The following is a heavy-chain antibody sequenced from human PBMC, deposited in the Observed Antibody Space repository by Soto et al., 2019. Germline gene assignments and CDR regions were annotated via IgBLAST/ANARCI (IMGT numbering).Heavy chain of an antibody. V-gene: IGHV3-23*01. J-gene: IGHJ3*02. CDR3: FLDI. CDR2: ISGSGGST. D-gene: IGHD3-3*01. Sequence: HPGGTLGLSCAVSGFTFSSYAMSWVRLGPGKGKEWVSAISGSGGSTSYADSVKGRFTISRDNSKNPLYQLCDSLRAEYTAVYYFFLDIW. CDR1: GFTFSSYA.